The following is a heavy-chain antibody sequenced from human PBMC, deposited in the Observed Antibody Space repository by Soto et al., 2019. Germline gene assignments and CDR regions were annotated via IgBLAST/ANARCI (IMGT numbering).Heavy chain of an antibody. Sequence: PSETLFLTCTVSGGSISSYYWSWIRQPPGKGLEWIGYIYYSGSTNYNPSLKSRVTISVDTSKNQFSLKLSSVTAADTAVYYCARASPDYYDSSGYPTGFDPWGQGTLVTVSS. D-gene: IGHD3-22*01. CDR1: GGSISSYY. CDR2: IYYSGST. CDR3: ARASPDYYDSSGYPTGFDP. V-gene: IGHV4-59*01. J-gene: IGHJ5*02.